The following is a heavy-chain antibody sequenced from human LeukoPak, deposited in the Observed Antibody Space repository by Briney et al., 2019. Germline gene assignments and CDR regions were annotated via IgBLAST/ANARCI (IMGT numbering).Heavy chain of an antibody. D-gene: IGHD1-26*01. Sequence: PSETLSLTCAVSGYSISSGYYWSWIRQPPGKGLEWIGEINHSGSTDYNPSLKSRVTISVDTSKNQFSLKLSSVTAADTAVYYCASHSLVGANDYWGQGTLVTVSS. CDR3: ASHSLVGANDY. V-gene: IGHV4-38-2*01. J-gene: IGHJ4*02. CDR2: INHSGST. CDR1: GYSISSGYY.